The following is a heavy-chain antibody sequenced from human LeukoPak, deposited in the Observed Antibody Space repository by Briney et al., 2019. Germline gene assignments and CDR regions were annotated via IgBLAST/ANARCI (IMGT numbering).Heavy chain of an antibody. CDR1: GFTFSSYA. CDR3: AKDRNPTTGWYYFDY. J-gene: IGHJ4*02. Sequence: GGSLRLSCAASGFTFSSYAMSWVRQAPGKGLGWVSAISGSGGSTYYADSVKGRFTFSRDNSKNTLYLQMNSLRAEDTAVYYCAKDRNPTTGWYYFDYWGQGTLVTVSS. V-gene: IGHV3-23*01. D-gene: IGHD6-19*01. CDR2: ISGSGGST.